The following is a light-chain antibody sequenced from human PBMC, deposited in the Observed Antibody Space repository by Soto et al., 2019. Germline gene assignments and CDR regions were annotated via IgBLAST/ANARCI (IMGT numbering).Light chain of an antibody. CDR3: QQYGDSPIT. J-gene: IGKJ5*01. Sequence: DIQWPQAVCSLSAFTEDRFGIGCGASQSVSSYLSWYQQKPGKAPKLLIYSASTLHNGVPSSVSGRGSATAFTLTISRLEPEALALYYCQQYGDSPITFGQGTRLEIK. CDR1: QSVSSY. V-gene: IGKV1-39*01. CDR2: SAS.